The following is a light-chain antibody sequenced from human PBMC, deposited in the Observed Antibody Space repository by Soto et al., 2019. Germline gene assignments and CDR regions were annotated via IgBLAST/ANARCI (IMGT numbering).Light chain of an antibody. CDR1: QSVHNF. CDR2: GAS. V-gene: IGKV3-11*01. J-gene: IGKJ5*01. CDR3: QQRSNWPPIT. Sequence: VVLKQSPATLSLWPLDRGWLGCKASQSVHNFLAWYQQKPGQAPRLLIYGASNRAAGIPDRFSGSGSGTDFTLTINSLEPEDFAVYYCQQRSNWPPITFGQVTRLEI.